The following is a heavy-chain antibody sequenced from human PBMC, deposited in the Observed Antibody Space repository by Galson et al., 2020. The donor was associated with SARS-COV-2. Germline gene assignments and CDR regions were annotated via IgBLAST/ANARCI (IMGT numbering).Heavy chain of an antibody. Sequence: SCAASGFTFSNYWMHWVRQVPGKGLMWVSRISADGVTTNFADSVMGRVTISRDNAKNTLYLQMNSLRADDTAVYYCARGYSSSSALSGGWFDPWGQGTLVTVSS. D-gene: IGHD6-6*01. CDR1: GFTFSNYW. J-gene: IGHJ5*02. CDR2: ISADGVTT. V-gene: IGHV3-74*01. CDR3: ARGYSSSSALSGGWFDP.